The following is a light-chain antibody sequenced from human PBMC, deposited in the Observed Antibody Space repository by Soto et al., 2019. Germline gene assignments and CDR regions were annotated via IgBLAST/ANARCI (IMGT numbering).Light chain of an antibody. J-gene: IGLJ1*01. CDR3: CSYAGSYTFAYV. CDR1: SSDVGGYNY. Sequence: QSALTQPRSVSGSPGQSVTISCTGTSSDVGGYNYVSWYQQHPGKAPKLMIYGVSKRPSGVPDRFSGSKSGNTASLTISGLQAEDEADYYCCSYAGSYTFAYVFGTGTKVTV. V-gene: IGLV2-11*01. CDR2: GVS.